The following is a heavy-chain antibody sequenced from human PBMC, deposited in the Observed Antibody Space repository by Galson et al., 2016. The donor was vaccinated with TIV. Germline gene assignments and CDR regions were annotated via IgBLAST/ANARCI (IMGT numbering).Heavy chain of an antibody. V-gene: IGHV3-49*04. D-gene: IGHD2-2*01. CDR1: GFTFGNYA. J-gene: IGHJ4*02. CDR3: TRDLVRDIIVIPAVQFDY. Sequence: SLRLSCAASGFTFGNYAMSCVRQAPGKGLEWVGFITTKAYGGTKEYAASVKGRFTISRDDSKSLAYLQMNSLRTEDTAVYYCTRDLVRDIIVIPAVQFDYWGQGTLVSVSS. CDR2: ITTKAYGGTK.